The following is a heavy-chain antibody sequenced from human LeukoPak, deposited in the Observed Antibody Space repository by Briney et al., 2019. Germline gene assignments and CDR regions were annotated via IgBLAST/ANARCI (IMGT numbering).Heavy chain of an antibody. Sequence: GGSLRLSCAASGFTFSSYSMNWVRQAPGKGLEWVSLISSSSSYTNYADSVKGRFTISRDNAKNSLYLQMNSLRAEDTAVYYCAREGDYSSGYYAPGTFDYWGQGTLVTVSS. V-gene: IGHV3-21*01. CDR2: ISSSSSYT. CDR1: GFTFSSYS. J-gene: IGHJ4*02. CDR3: AREGDYSSGYYAPGTFDY. D-gene: IGHD3-22*01.